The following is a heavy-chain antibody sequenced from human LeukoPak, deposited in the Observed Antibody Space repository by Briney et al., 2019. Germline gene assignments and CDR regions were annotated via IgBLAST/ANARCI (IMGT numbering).Heavy chain of an antibody. D-gene: IGHD6-19*01. Sequence: GGSLRLSCTASGFTFGDYAMSWFRQAPGKGREWVGFFGSKAYGGITEYAASVKGRFTISRDDCKSIAYLQMNSLKTEDTDVYYCTRDRRGYSSGWSPRFFYYWGQGTLVTVSS. CDR1: GFTFGDYA. V-gene: IGHV3-49*03. J-gene: IGHJ4*02. CDR3: TRDRRGYSSGWSPRFFYY. CDR2: FGSKAYGGIT.